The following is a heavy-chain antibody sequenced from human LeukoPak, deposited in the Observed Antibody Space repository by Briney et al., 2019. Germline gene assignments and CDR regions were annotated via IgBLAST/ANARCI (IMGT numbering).Heavy chain of an antibody. V-gene: IGHV1-46*01. CDR1: GYTFTSYG. CDR3: ARGNYYYDSSGYYLV. J-gene: IGHJ4*02. Sequence: ASVKVSCKASGYTFTSYGISWVRQAPGQGLEWMGIINPSGGSTSYAQKFQGRVTMTRDMSTSTVYMELSSLRSEDTAVYYCARGNYYYDSSGYYLVWGQGTLVTVSS. CDR2: INPSGGST. D-gene: IGHD3-22*01.